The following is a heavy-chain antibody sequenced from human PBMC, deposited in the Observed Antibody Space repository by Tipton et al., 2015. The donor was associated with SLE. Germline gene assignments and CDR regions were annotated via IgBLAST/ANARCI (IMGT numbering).Heavy chain of an antibody. CDR3: AGRAPDYVAGNDY. CDR1: GFTFSGYA. V-gene: IGHV3-23*01. D-gene: IGHD4-17*01. Sequence: SLRLSCAASGFTFSGYAMTWVRQGPGKGMEWVSTISGNGRVTYYADSVKGRFTMSRDNSKNTVHLQMNSLRAEDTAVYYCAGRAPDYVAGNDYWGQGTLVTVSS. J-gene: IGHJ4*02. CDR2: ISGNGRVT.